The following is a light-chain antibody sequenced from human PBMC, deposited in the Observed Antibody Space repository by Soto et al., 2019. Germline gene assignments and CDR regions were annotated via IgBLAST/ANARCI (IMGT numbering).Light chain of an antibody. CDR1: SSDVGSSNG. Sequence: QSALTQPPSVSGSPGQSVTISCTGTSSDVGSSNGVSWYQQPPGTAPKLMIYDVSNPPSGVPDRFSGSKSGNTASLTISGLQAEDEAYYYCSSYTSTSTYIFGTGTKLTVL. J-gene: IGLJ1*01. CDR3: SSYTSTSTYI. CDR2: DVS. V-gene: IGLV2-18*02.